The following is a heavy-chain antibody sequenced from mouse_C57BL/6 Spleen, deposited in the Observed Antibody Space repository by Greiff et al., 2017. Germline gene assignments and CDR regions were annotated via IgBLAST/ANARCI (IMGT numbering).Heavy chain of an antibody. CDR3: ARSPHSKSMDY. Sequence: QVQLQQPGAELVMPGASVKLSCKASGYTFTSYWMHWVKPRPGQGLEWIGEIDPSDSYTNYTQKFKGKSTLTVDKSSSTAYMQLSSLTSEDSAVYYCARSPHSKSMDYWGQGTSVTVSS. CDR1: GYTFTSYW. V-gene: IGHV1-69*01. CDR2: IDPSDSYT. D-gene: IGHD2-5*01. J-gene: IGHJ4*01.